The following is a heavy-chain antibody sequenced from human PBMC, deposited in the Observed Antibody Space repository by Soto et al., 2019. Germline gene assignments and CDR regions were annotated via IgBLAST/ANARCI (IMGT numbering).Heavy chain of an antibody. J-gene: IGHJ6*02. V-gene: IGHV3-23*01. CDR3: AKRLGMGRAYYYYGMDV. CDR2: ISGSGGST. Sequence: EVQLLESGGGLVQPGGSLRLSCAASGFTFSSYAMSWVRQAPGKGLEWVSAISGSGGSTYYADSVKGRFTISRDNSKNTLHLQMNSLRAEDTAVYYCAKRLGMGRAYYYYGMDVWGQGTTVTVSS. CDR1: GFTFSSYA. D-gene: IGHD7-27*01.